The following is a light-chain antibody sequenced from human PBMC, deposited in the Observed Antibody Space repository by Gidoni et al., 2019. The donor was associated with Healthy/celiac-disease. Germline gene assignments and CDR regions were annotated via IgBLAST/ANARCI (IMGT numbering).Light chain of an antibody. CDR1: QRVRSY. J-gene: IGKJ4*01. CDR3: QQRSNWPPLT. CDR2: DAS. V-gene: IGKV3-11*01. Sequence: EIVLTQSPATLSFSPGERATHSCRASQRVRSYLAGYQQKPGQAPRLLIYDASNRATGIPARFSGSVSGTDFTLTISSLEPEDFAVYYCQQRSNWPPLTFGGGTQVAI.